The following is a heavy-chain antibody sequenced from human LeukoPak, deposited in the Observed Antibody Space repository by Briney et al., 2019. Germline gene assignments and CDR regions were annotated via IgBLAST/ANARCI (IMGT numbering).Heavy chain of an antibody. CDR1: GGSFSGYY. V-gene: IGHV4-34*01. CDR3: ARSGNDLEIDY. J-gene: IGHJ4*02. CDR2: INHSGST. D-gene: IGHD1-1*01. Sequence: SETLSLTCAVYGGSFSGYYWSWLRQPPGKGLEWIGEINHSGSTNYNPSLKSRVTISVDTSKNQFSLKLTSVTAADTAVYYCARSGNDLEIDYWGQGTLVTVSS.